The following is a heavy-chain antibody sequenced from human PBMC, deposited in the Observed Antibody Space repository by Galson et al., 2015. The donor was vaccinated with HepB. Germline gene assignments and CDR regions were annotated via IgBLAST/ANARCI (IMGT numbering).Heavy chain of an antibody. Sequence: SLRLSCATSGFNFSNFWMLWVRQAPGKGLEWVANINQDGSGRYYVGSVKGRFTVSRDNTKNSLYLQMNSLRVEDTAVYYCARSFANYWGQGTLVTVSS. CDR3: ARSFANY. CDR1: GFNFSNFW. J-gene: IGHJ4*02. V-gene: IGHV3-7*01. CDR2: INQDGSGR.